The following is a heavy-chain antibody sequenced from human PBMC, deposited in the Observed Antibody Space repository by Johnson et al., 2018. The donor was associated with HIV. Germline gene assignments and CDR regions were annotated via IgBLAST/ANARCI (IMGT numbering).Heavy chain of an antibody. CDR2: IKSKTDGGTT. CDR1: GFTFSNAW. J-gene: IGHJ3*02. CDR3: TTAIVIDAFDI. Sequence: EVQLVESGGGLVKPGGSLRLSCAASGFTFSNAWMSWVRQAPGKGLEWVGRIKSKTDGGTTDYAAPVKGRFTISRDDSKNMLYLQMDSLTTEDTAVYYCTTAIVIDAFDIWGQGTMVTVSS. D-gene: IGHD3-16*02. V-gene: IGHV3-15*01.